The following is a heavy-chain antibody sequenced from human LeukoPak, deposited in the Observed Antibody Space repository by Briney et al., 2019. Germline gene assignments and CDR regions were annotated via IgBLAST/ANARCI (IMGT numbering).Heavy chain of an antibody. Sequence: GESLKISCKGFGYSFTSYWIGWVRQMPGKGLEWMGIIYPGDSDTRYRPSFQGQVTISADKSISTAYLQWSSLKASDTAMYYCARRVGSGSRDYYYYYMDVWGKGTTVTVSS. V-gene: IGHV5-51*01. CDR1: GYSFTSYW. J-gene: IGHJ6*03. CDR2: IYPGDSDT. CDR3: ARRVGSGSRDYYYYYMDV. D-gene: IGHD1-26*01.